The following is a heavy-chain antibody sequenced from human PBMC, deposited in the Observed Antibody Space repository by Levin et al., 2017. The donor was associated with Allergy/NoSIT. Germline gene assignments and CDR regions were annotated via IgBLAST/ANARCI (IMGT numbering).Heavy chain of an antibody. D-gene: IGHD5-12*01. V-gene: IGHV4-4*02. J-gene: IGHJ3*02. CDR1: GGSISSSNW. CDR3: ARHKVAAIGFDI. CDR2: MYLDGSN. Sequence: PSETLSLTCAVSGGSISSSNWWSWVRQPPGKGLEWIGEMYLDGSNTYNPSLKSRVIISGDRSKNQFSLKLTSATAADTAVYYCARHKVAAIGFDIWGQGTMVTVSS.